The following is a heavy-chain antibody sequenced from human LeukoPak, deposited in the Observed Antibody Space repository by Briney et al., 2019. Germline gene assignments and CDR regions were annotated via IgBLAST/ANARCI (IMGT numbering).Heavy chain of an antibody. CDR3: AREGLSSLGDMPFDY. CDR2: ISDSGSTI. V-gene: IGHV3-48*03. J-gene: IGHJ4*02. Sequence: GGSLRLSCAASGFTFSNYEMNWVRQAPGKGLEWLSYISDSGSTIYYADSVKGRFTISRDNAKNSLFLRMNSLRAEDTAVYYCAREGLSSLGDMPFDYWGQGTLVTVSS. D-gene: IGHD3-16*01. CDR1: GFTFSNYE.